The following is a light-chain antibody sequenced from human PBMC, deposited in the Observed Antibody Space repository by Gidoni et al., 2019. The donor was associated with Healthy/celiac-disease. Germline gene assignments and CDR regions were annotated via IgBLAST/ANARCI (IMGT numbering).Light chain of an antibody. CDR2: YDS. CDR1: NIRSKS. CDR3: QVWDSSSDHVV. Sequence: SYVLTQPPSVSVAPGTTARITCGGNNIRSKSLHWYQQKPGQAPVLVIYYDSDRPSGIPARFSGSNSGNTATLTISRVEAGDEADYYCQVWDSSSDHVVFGGGTKLTVL. J-gene: IGLJ2*01. V-gene: IGLV3-21*04.